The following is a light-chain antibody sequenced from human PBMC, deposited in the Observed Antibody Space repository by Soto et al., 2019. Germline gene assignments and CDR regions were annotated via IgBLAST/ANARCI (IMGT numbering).Light chain of an antibody. CDR1: SSNIGSNY. J-gene: IGLJ2*01. V-gene: IGLV1-47*01. Sequence: QSVLTQPPSASGTTGQRVTISCSGSSSNIGSNYVYWYQQLPGTAPKLLIYRNNQRPSGVPDRFSGSKSGTSASLAIRGLRSEDEADYYCAAWDDSLSGVVFGGGTKLTVL. CDR2: RNN. CDR3: AAWDDSLSGVV.